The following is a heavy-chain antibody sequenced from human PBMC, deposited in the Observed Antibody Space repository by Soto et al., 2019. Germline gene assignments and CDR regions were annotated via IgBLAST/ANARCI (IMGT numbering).Heavy chain of an antibody. J-gene: IGHJ6*02. V-gene: IGHV1-69*13. CDR1: GGTFSSYA. Sequence: SVKVSCKASGGTFSSYAISWVRQAPGQGLEWMGGIIPIFGTANYAQKFQGRVTITADESTSTAYMELSSLRSEDTAVYYCARDLIRDGYNYRGYYYYYGMDVWGQGTTVTVS. CDR3: ARDLIRDGYNYRGYYYYYGMDV. CDR2: IIPIFGTA. D-gene: IGHD5-12*01.